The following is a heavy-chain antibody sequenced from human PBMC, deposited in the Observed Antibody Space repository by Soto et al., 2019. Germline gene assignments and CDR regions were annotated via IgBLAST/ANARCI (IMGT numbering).Heavy chain of an antibody. Sequence: GESLKISCKGSGYIFSIYWIGWVRQMPGKGLEWMGIIYPGDSDTRYSPSFQGQVTISADTSISTAYLQWTSLKASDTAMYYCARSRRGAYSSGWYSPSGYYNYGIDVWGQGTKVTVSS. CDR3: ARSRRGAYSSGWYSPSGYYNYGIDV. D-gene: IGHD6-19*01. CDR2: IYPGDSDT. CDR1: GYIFSIYW. J-gene: IGHJ6*02. V-gene: IGHV5-51*01.